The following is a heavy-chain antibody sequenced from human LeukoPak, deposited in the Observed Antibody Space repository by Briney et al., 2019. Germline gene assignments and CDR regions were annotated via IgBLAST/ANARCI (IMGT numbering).Heavy chain of an antibody. CDR2: ITSTSSYI. CDR3: ARVLRYCSGGNCYSGGLGYMDV. Sequence: GGSLRLSCAASGFTFSSYTMNWVRQAPGKGLEWVSLITSTSSYIYYADSVRGRFTISRDNAKNSLFLQMNSLRAEDTAVYYCARVLRYCSGGNCYSGGLGYMDVWGKGTTVTISS. CDR1: GFTFSSYT. V-gene: IGHV3-21*04. D-gene: IGHD2-15*01. J-gene: IGHJ6*03.